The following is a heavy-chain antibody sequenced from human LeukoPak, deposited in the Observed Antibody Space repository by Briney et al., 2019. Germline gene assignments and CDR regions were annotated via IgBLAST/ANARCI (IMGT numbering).Heavy chain of an antibody. D-gene: IGHD3-22*01. CDR1: GFTFDDHA. J-gene: IGHJ3*02. V-gene: IGHV3-9*01. CDR3: ARASYYYDTSGLGALDI. Sequence: GGSLRLPCAASGFTFDDHAMYWVRQAPGKGLELDSGINWDGSRIGYADAVKGRFTISRDSAKKSLYLQVNSLRTEDTALYYCARASYYYDTSGLGALDIWGQGTLVTVSS. CDR2: INWDGSRI.